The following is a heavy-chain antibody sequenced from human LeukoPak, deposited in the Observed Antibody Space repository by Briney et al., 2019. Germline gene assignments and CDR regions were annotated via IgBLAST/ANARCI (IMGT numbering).Heavy chain of an antibody. CDR3: AREGYYGSGSPPSLYFDY. V-gene: IGHV3-30*03. CDR1: GFTFSIYK. J-gene: IGHJ4*02. CDR2: TSSDLNVK. Sequence: PGGSLRLSCAASGFTFSIYKMNWVRQAPGKGLEWVAVTSSDLNVKLYADSVKGRFTISRDNSRSTLYLQMNSLRPEDTAIYYCAREGYYGSGSPPSLYFDYWGQGTLVTVSS. D-gene: IGHD3-10*01.